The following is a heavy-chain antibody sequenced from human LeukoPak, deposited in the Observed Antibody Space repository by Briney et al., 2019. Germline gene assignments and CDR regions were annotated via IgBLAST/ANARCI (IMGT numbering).Heavy chain of an antibody. CDR1: GFTFSSYW. J-gene: IGHJ4*02. V-gene: IGHV3-7*01. CDR2: IKQDGSEK. Sequence: PGGSLRLSCAASGFTFSSYWMSWVRQAPGKGLEWVANIKQDGSEKYYVDSVKGRFTISRDNAKNSLYLQMNSLRAEDTAVYYCARDRRVLRYFDWLSTPHFDYWGQGTLVTVSS. CDR3: ARDRRVLRYFDWLSTPHFDY. D-gene: IGHD3-9*01.